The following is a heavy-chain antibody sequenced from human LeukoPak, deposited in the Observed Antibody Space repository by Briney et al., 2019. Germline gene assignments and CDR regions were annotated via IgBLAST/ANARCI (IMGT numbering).Heavy chain of an antibody. J-gene: IGHJ4*02. Sequence: GGSLRLSCAASGFTLSSYWMHWVRQVPGKGLVWVSRINPDGSTTTYADSVKGRFTISRDNAKNTLYLQMNSLRAEDTAVYYCARAMAVGYCSGGSCYSGDYWGQGTLVTVSS. CDR3: ARAMAVGYCSGGSCYSGDY. CDR2: INPDGSTT. D-gene: IGHD2-15*01. V-gene: IGHV3-74*01. CDR1: GFTLSSYW.